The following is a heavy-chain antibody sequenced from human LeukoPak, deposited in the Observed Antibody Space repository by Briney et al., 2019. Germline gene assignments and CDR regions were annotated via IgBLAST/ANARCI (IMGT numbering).Heavy chain of an antibody. CDR1: GFTFNIYG. V-gene: IGHV3-30*02. Sequence: GGSLRLSCAASGFTFNIYGMHWVRQAPGKGLEWVAFIRYDGSNTYYADSVKGRFTISRDNSKNTLYLQMNSLRAEDTAVYYCAKDQGDGAWLRPTWDHWGQGTLVTVSS. J-gene: IGHJ4*02. CDR2: IRYDGSNT. D-gene: IGHD5-12*01. CDR3: AKDQGDGAWLRPTWDH.